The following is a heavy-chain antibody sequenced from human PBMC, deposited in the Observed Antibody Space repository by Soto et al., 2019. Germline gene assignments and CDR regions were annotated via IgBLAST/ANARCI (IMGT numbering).Heavy chain of an antibody. CDR3: TEVEAFDI. V-gene: IGHV4-39*01. Sequence: PSGPLFLTCANSGPSLSSSRDYWGWIRQPPGKGLEWIGSIYYSGSTYYNPSLKSRVTISVDTSKNQFSLKLSSVTAADTAVYYCTEVEAFDIWGQGTMVTVSS. D-gene: IGHD2-15*01. CDR1: GPSLSSSRDY. J-gene: IGHJ3*02. CDR2: IYYSGST.